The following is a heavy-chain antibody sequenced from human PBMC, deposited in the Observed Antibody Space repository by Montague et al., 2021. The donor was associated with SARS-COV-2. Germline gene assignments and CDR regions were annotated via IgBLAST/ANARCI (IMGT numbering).Heavy chain of an antibody. D-gene: IGHD3-16*02. CDR3: ARDRIGLRLGELSLREGYYGMDV. V-gene: IGHV3-30-3*01. Sequence: SLRLSCAASGFTLSSYAMHWVRQAPGKGLEWVAVISYDGSNKYYADSVKGRFTISRDNSKNTLYLQMNSLRAEDTAVYYCARDRIGLRLGELSLREGYYGMDVWGQGTTVTVSS. J-gene: IGHJ6*02. CDR2: ISYDGSNK. CDR1: GFTLSSYA.